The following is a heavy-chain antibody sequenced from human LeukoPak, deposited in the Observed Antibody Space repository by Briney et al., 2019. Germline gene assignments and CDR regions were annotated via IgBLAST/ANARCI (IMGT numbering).Heavy chain of an antibody. CDR1: GGSISSGSYY. CDR2: IYTSGST. V-gene: IGHV4-61*02. J-gene: IGHJ6*03. CDR3: ARDPGLYYMDV. Sequence: SQTLSLTCTVSGGSISSGSYYWSWIRQPAGKGLEWIGRIYTSGSTNYNPSLKSRVTISVDTSKNQFSLKLSSVTAADTAVYYCARDPGLYYMDVWGKGTTVTVSS.